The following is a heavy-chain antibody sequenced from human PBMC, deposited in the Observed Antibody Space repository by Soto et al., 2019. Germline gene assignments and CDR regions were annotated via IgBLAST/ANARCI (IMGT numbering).Heavy chain of an antibody. Sequence: EVQLVESGGGLVKPGGSLRLSCAASGFTFSSYSMNWVRQAPGKGLEWVQSISSSSSYIYYPDSVKGRFTISRDNAKNSLYLQLNSLRAEDTAVYYCASRSSSWYWFDPWGQGTLVTVSS. D-gene: IGHD6-13*01. CDR2: ISSSSSYI. CDR1: GFTFSSYS. J-gene: IGHJ5*02. V-gene: IGHV3-21*01. CDR3: ASRSSSWYWFDP.